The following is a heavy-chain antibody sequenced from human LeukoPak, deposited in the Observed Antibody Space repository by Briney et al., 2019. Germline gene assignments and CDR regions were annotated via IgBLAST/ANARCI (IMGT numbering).Heavy chain of an antibody. V-gene: IGHV3-7*01. J-gene: IGHJ6*02. CDR2: INQDGSER. CDR3: ARGTYSSSWYFNYYYGMDV. CDR1: GFTFSSYW. Sequence: GGSLRLSCVASGFTFSSYWMSWVRQAPGKGLEWVANINQDGSERYSVDSVKGRFTISRDNAKNSLYLQMNSLRAEDTAVYYCARGTYSSSWYFNYYYGMDVWGQGTTVTVSS. D-gene: IGHD6-13*01.